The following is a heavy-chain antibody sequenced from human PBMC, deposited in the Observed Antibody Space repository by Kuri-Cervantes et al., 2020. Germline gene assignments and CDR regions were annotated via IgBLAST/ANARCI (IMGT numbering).Heavy chain of an antibody. CDR2: INSSSSTI. J-gene: IGHJ4*02. CDR3: ARHRDYYDSSGLPGYFDY. V-gene: IGHV3-48*01. D-gene: IGHD3-22*01. Sequence: GGSLRLSCAASGFTFSSYSMHCIRQAQGKGLEWVSYINSSSSTIYYADSVKGRFTISRDNAKDSLYLQMNSLRAEDTAVYYCARHRDYYDSSGLPGYFDYWGQGTLVTVSS. CDR1: GFTFSSYS.